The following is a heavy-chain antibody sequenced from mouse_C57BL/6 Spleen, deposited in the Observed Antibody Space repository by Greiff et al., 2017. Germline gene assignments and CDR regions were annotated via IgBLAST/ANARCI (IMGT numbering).Heavy chain of an antibody. CDR1: GYAFSSSW. J-gene: IGHJ4*01. D-gene: IGHD2-1*01. CDR2: IYPGDGDT. Sequence: QVQLQQSGPELVKPGASVTISCKASGYAFSSSWMNWVKQRPGKGLEWIGRIYPGDGDTKYNGKFKGKATLTADTSSSTAYMQLSSLTSEDSAVYFCASRRDYDGNWGAMDYWGQGTSVTVSS. CDR3: ASRRDYDGNWGAMDY. V-gene: IGHV1-82*01.